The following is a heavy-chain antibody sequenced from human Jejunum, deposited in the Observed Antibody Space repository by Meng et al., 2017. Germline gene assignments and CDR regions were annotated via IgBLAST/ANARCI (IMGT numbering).Heavy chain of an antibody. CDR2: IKSDGSNI. CDR3: ARDSGKASFDY. J-gene: IGHJ4*02. D-gene: IGHD3-10*01. CDR1: GFTFNNYW. Sequence: EVQRAVAGRGLAYPGGALRLSCAASGFTFNNYWMFWVRQGPGKGLVWVSRIKSDGSNIGYADSVQGPFTISRANAKNTLYLQMNSLRAEDTAVYYCARDSGKASFDYWGQGTLVTVSS. V-gene: IGHV3-74*01.